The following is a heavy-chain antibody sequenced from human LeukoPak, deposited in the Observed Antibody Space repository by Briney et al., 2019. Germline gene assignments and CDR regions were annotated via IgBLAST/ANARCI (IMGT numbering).Heavy chain of an antibody. CDR2: IIPIFGTA. V-gene: IGHV1-69*05. Sequence: SVKVSCKASGGTFSSYAISWVRQAPGQGLEWMGGIIPIFGTANYAQKFQGRVTITTDESTSTAYMELRSLRSDDTAVYYCARQIQGGNGMDVWGQGTTVTVSS. J-gene: IGHJ6*02. CDR1: GGTFSSYA. D-gene: IGHD3-16*01. CDR3: ARQIQGGNGMDV.